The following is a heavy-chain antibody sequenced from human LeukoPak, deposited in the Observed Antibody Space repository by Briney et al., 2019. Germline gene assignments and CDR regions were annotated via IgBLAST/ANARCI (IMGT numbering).Heavy chain of an antibody. D-gene: IGHD6-19*01. V-gene: IGHV4-4*09. CDR1: GGSISSYY. Sequence: SETLSLTCTVSGGSISSYYWSWVRQPPGKGLEWIGYIYTSGSTNYNPPLKSRVTISVDTSKNQFSLKLSSVTAADTAGYYCARLPPLYSSGWHNYFDYWGEGTLVTVSS. J-gene: IGHJ4*02. CDR3: ARLPPLYSSGWHNYFDY. CDR2: IYTSGST.